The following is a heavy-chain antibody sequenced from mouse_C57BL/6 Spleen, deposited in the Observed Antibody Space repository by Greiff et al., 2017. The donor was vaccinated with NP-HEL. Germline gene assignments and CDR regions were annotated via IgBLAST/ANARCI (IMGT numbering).Heavy chain of an antibody. CDR2: INPNNGGT. V-gene: IGHV1-22*01. J-gene: IGHJ3*01. CDR1: GYTFTDYN. D-gene: IGHD2-4*01. Sequence: EVHLVESGAELVKPGASVKMSCKASGYTFTDYNMHWVKQSHGKSLEWIGYINPNNGGTSYNQKFKGKATLTVNKSSSTAYMELRSLTSEDSAVYYCAIPIYYDYDWFAYWGQGTLVTVSA. CDR3: AIPIYYDYDWFAY.